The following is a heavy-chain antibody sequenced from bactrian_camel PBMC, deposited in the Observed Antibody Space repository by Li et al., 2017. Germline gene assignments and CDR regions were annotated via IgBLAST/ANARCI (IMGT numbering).Heavy chain of an antibody. V-gene: IGHV3S1*01. Sequence: HVQLVESGGGSVQAGGSLRLSCAASDYSGNSYCMGWFRQAPGKEREPVAAIDTGDGSTYYLNSVKGRFTISKDIAKNTLYLQMNSLKPEDTAMYYCAADARQYAGSWRSLVADSFDYWAKAPRSPSP. J-gene: IGHJ7*01. CDR1: DYSGNSYC. CDR2: IDTGDGST. D-gene: IGHD2*01.